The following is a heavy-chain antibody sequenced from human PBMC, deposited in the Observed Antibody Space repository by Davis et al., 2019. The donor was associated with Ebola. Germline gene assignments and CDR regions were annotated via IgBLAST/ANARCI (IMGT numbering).Heavy chain of an antibody. CDR3: SRFGEGAY. V-gene: IGHV4-59*11. Sequence: PGGSLRLSCTISGGFISTHYWNWIRQAPGKGLEWVGIIYDSGRTHYNPSLESRVTISADTSKNQFSLNLSSVTAADTAVYFCSRFGEGAYWGQGTLVTVSS. D-gene: IGHD2-21*01. J-gene: IGHJ4*02. CDR2: IYDSGRT. CDR1: GGFISTHY.